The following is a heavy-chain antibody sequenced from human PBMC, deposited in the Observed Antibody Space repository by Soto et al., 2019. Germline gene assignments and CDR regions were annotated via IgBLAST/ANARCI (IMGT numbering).Heavy chain of an antibody. CDR1: GYTFTSYG. Sequence: GASVKVSCKASGYTFTSYGISWVRQAPGQGLEWMGWISAYNGNTNYAQKLQGRVTMTTDTSTSTAYMELRSLRSDDTAVYYCARGEYWNYLLWNNWFDPWGQGTLVTVSS. J-gene: IGHJ5*02. CDR2: ISAYNGNT. D-gene: IGHD1-7*01. V-gene: IGHV1-18*01. CDR3: ARGEYWNYLLWNNWFDP.